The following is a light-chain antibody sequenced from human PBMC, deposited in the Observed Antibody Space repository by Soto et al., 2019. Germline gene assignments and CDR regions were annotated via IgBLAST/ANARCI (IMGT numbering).Light chain of an antibody. CDR2: GAS. J-gene: IGKJ1*01. CDR3: HQYGTSPWT. V-gene: IGKV3-20*01. CDR1: QSVSSNF. Sequence: EIELTQSPGTLSLSPGERATLSCRASQSVSSNFLAWYLQKPGQAPRLLIYGASSRATGIPDRFSGSGSGTDFTLTISRLEPEDFAVYYCHQYGTSPWTFGQGTKVEIK.